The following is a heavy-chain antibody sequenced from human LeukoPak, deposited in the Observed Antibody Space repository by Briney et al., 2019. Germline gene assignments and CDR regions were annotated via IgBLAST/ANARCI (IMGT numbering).Heavy chain of an antibody. V-gene: IGHV4-4*07. D-gene: IGHD1-1*01. Sequence: PSETLSLTCTVSGGSISSYYWSWIRQPAGKGLEWIGRIYTTGSTNYNPSLKSRVTMSVDTSKNQFSLKVSSVTAADTAVYYCARGGRWTESGAFDIWGQGTMVTVSS. J-gene: IGHJ3*02. CDR3: ARGGRWTESGAFDI. CDR2: IYTTGST. CDR1: GGSISSYY.